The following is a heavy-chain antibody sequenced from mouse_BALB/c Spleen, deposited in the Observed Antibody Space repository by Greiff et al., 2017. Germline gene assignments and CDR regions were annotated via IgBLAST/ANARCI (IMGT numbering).Heavy chain of an antibody. CDR1: GFYIKDTY. CDR2: IDPANGNT. D-gene: IGHD2-1*01. Sequence: EVKLQESGAELVKPGASVKLSCTASGFYIKDTYMYWVKQRPEQGLEWIGRIDPANGNTKYDPKFQGKATITADTSSNTAYLQLSSLTSEDTAVYYCARDRGNYYYAMDDWGQGTSVTVSS. V-gene: IGHV14-3*02. CDR3: ARDRGNYYYAMDD. J-gene: IGHJ4*01.